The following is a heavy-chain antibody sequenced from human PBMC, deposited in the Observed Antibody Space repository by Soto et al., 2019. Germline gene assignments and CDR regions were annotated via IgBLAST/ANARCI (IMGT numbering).Heavy chain of an antibody. D-gene: IGHD3-3*01. CDR3: AKVRGGGFWSGYLDY. J-gene: IGHJ4*02. CDR2: ISGSGGST. V-gene: IGHV3-23*01. Sequence: EVQLLESGGGLVQPGGSLRLSCAASGFTFSSYAMSWVRQAPGKGLEWVSAISGSGGSTYYADSVKGRFTISRDNSKNTLYLQRNSLRAADTALYYCAKVRGGGFWSGYLDYWGQGTLVTVSS. CDR1: GFTFSSYA.